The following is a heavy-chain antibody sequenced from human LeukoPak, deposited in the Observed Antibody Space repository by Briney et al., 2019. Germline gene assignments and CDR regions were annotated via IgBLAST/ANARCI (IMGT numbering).Heavy chain of an antibody. D-gene: IGHD5-12*01. J-gene: IGHJ3*02. CDR1: GGSISSGSYY. CDR3: ARLPGWLQSKGLGAFDI. CDR2: IYYSGST. Sequence: PSETLSLTCTVSGGSISSGSYYWGWIRQPPGKGLEWIGSIYYSGSTYYNPSLKSRVTISVDTSKNQFSLKLSSVTAADTAVYYCARLPGWLQSKGLGAFDIWGQGTMVTVSS. V-gene: IGHV4-39*01.